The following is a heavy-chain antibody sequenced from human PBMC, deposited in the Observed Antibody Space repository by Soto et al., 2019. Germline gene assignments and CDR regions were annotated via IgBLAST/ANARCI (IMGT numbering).Heavy chain of an antibody. V-gene: IGHV1-18*01. D-gene: IGHD5-18*01. J-gene: IGHJ4*02. CDR2: ISTYNVNT. Sequence: GASVKVSCKASGYTFTSYGISWVRQAPGQGLEWMGWISTYNVNTKYADKFQGRLTMSSDTSTTTAFMELRRLRSDDTAVYYCVRGGFAYGYLDYWGQGTLVTVSS. CDR3: VRGGFAYGYLDY. CDR1: GYTFTSYG.